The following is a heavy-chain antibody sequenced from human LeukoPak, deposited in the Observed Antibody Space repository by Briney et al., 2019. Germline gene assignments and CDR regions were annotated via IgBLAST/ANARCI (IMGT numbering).Heavy chain of an antibody. V-gene: IGHV4-4*02. D-gene: IGHD1-26*01. Sequence: SETLSLTCAVSGGSISSSNWWSWVRQPPGKGLEWIGEIYHSGSTNYSPSLKSRVTISVDTSKNQFSLKVSSVTAADTAVYYCARMYSGSYFNWFDPWGQGTLVTVSS. CDR3: ARMYSGSYFNWFDP. J-gene: IGHJ5*02. CDR1: GGSISSSNW. CDR2: IYHSGST.